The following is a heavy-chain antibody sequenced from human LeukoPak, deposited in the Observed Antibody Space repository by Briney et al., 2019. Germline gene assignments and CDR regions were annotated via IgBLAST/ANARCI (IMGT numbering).Heavy chain of an antibody. CDR1: GYTFTSYG. CDR3: ARVYSTNYYGSGDRPFLFDY. V-gene: IGHV1-18*01. Sequence: ASVKVSCKASGYTFTSYGFSWVQQAPGQGLEWMGWISTYYGNTNYAQKLQDRVTMTTGTSTSTAYMELTSLRSDDTAVYYCARVYSTNYYGSGDRPFLFDYWGQGTVVTVSS. J-gene: IGHJ4*02. CDR2: ISTYYGNT. D-gene: IGHD3-10*01.